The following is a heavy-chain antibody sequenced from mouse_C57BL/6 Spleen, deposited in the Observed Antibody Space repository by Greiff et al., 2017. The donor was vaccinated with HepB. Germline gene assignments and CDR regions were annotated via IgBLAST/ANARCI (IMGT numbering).Heavy chain of an antibody. D-gene: IGHD2-2*01. CDR2: INPSTGGT. Sequence: EVQLQQSGPELVKPGASVKISCKASGYSFTGYYMHWVKQSSEKSLEWIGEINPSTGGTSYNQKFKGKATLTVDKSSSTAYMQLKSLTSEDSAVYYCARGYYDAMDYWGQGTSVTVSS. J-gene: IGHJ4*01. CDR3: ARGYYDAMDY. V-gene: IGHV1-43*01. CDR1: GYSFTGYY.